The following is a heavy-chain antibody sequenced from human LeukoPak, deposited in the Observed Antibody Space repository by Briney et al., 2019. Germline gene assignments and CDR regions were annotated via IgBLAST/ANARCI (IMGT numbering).Heavy chain of an antibody. CDR3: ARSDTIFGVTYFDY. CDR2: IYHSGST. V-gene: IGHV4-38-2*01. J-gene: IGHJ4*02. Sequence: SETLSLTCAVSGYSISSGYYWGWIRQPPGKGLKWIGSIYHSGSTYYNPSLKSRVTISVDTSKNQFSLKLSSVTAADTAVYYCARSDTIFGVTYFDYWGQGTLVTVSS. CDR1: GYSISSGYY. D-gene: IGHD3-3*01.